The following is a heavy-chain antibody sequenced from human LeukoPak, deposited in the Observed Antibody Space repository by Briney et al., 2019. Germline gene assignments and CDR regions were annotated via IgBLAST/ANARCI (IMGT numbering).Heavy chain of an antibody. V-gene: IGHV1-18*01. D-gene: IGHD3-10*01. CDR2: ISAYNGNT. Sequence: ASVKVSCKASGYTFTSYGISWVRQAPGQGLEWMGWISAYNGNTNYAQKLQGRVTMTTDTSTSTAYMELRSLRSDDTAVYYCARMVRGVIITSGLYNWFDPWGQGTLVTVSS. CDR1: GYTFTSYG. J-gene: IGHJ5*02. CDR3: ARMVRGVIITSGLYNWFDP.